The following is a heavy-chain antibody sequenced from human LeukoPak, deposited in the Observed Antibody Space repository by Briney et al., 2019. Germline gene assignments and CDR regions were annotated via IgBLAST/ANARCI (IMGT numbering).Heavy chain of an antibody. Sequence: SETLSLTCAVSIGSINSANWWSWVRQSPGKGLEWIGEIYHNGTPNYNPSLKSRVTISADTFKNQFSLKLTSVTAADTAVYYCATAPILRGEGGEHYKYGMDVWGQGTTVIVSS. V-gene: IGHV4-4*02. CDR1: IGSINSANW. CDR2: IYHNGTP. D-gene: IGHD2-2*02. CDR3: ATAPILRGEGGEHYKYGMDV. J-gene: IGHJ6*02.